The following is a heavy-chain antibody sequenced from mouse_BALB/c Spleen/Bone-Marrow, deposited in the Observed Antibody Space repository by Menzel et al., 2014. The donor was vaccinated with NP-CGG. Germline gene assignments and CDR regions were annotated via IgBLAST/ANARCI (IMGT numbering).Heavy chain of an antibody. CDR3: ARDSRSTVSHFDY. V-gene: IGHV7-3*02. Sequence: EVQVVESGGGLVQPGGPLRLSCATSGFTFTDYYMNWVRQPPGKALEWLGFIRNKANGYTTEYSASVKGRFTISRDNSQSILYLQMNTLRAEDSATYYCARDSRSTVSHFDYWGQGTTLTVSS. CDR1: GFTFTDYY. CDR2: IRNKANGYTT. D-gene: IGHD1-1*01. J-gene: IGHJ2*01.